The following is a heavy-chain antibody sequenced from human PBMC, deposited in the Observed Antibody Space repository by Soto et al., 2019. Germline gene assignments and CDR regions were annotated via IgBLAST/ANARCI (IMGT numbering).Heavy chain of an antibody. D-gene: IGHD5-18*01. Sequence: SVKVSCKASGGTFSSYTISWVRQAPGQGLEWMGRIIPILGIANYAQKIQGRVTITADKSTSTAYMELSSLRSEDTAVYYCARDCGSEAASKDVWGQGTTVTVSS. J-gene: IGHJ6*02. V-gene: IGHV1-69*04. CDR3: ARDCGSEAASKDV. CDR2: IIPILGIA. CDR1: GGTFSSYT.